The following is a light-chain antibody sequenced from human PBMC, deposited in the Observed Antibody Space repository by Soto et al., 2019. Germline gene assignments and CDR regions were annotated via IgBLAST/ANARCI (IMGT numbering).Light chain of an antibody. CDR2: DVS. Sequence: QSALTQPRSVSGSPGQSVTISCTGTSSDVGGYNYVSWYQQHPGKAPKLMIYDVSKRPSGVPDRFSGSKSGNTASLTISGLQAEDEADYYCFSYAGSYTLGVFGTGTKLTVL. CDR1: SSDVGGYNY. CDR3: FSYAGSYTLGV. J-gene: IGLJ1*01. V-gene: IGLV2-11*01.